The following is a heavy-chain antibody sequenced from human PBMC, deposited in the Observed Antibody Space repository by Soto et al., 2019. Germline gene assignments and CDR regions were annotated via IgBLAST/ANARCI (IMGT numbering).Heavy chain of an antibody. CDR2: ISGSGSVI. CDR3: ARWLAAMDY. J-gene: IGHJ4*02. Sequence: QVQLVESGGGLVKPGGSLRLSCAASGFTFSDYYMTWVRQAPGKGLEWVSYISGSGSVIIYADSAKGRFTISRDNTKNSLYLQMTSLRPEDTAMYYCARWLAAMDYCGQGILVTVSS. CDR1: GFTFSDYY. V-gene: IGHV3-11*01. D-gene: IGHD2-2*01.